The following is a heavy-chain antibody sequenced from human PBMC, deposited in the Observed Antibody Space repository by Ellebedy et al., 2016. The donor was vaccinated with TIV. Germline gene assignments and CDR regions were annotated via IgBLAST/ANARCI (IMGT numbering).Heavy chain of an antibody. CDR3: ARDSGSLAGFDY. CDR2: IYYSGST. CDR1: GGSITSYS. J-gene: IGHJ4*02. V-gene: IGHV4-59*12. Sequence: MPSETLSLTCTVSGGSITSYSWSWIRQPPGKGLEWIGYIYYSGSTNYDPSLKSRVSISVDLSKNQFSLRLNSVTAADTAVYYCARDSGSLAGFDYWGPGALVTVSS. D-gene: IGHD2-15*01.